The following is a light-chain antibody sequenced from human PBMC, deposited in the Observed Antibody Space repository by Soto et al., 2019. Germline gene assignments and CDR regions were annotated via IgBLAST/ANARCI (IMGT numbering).Light chain of an antibody. J-gene: IGKJ1*01. Sequence: DIQLTQSPSSLSASVGDRITITCRSSQIISRYLNWYQQRPATAPKVLIFGANSLQSGVPSRFSGSGSGTEFTLTISSLQPEDFAVYYCQQDYNLPGTFGQGTKVEIK. V-gene: IGKV1-39*01. CDR2: GAN. CDR1: QIISRY. CDR3: QQDYNLPGT.